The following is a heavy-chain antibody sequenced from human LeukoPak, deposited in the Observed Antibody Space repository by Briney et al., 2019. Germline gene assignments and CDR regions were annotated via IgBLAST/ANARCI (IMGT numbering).Heavy chain of an antibody. Sequence: SETLSLTCTVSGGSISSYYWSWIRQPAGKGLEWIGRIYTSGSTNYNPSLKSRVTMSVDTSKNQFSLKLSSVTAADSAVYYCARDPGPLYYYGSDAFDIWGEGTTVTVSS. V-gene: IGHV4-4*07. CDR2: IYTSGST. J-gene: IGHJ3*02. D-gene: IGHD3-10*01. CDR1: GGSISSYY. CDR3: ARDPGPLYYYGSDAFDI.